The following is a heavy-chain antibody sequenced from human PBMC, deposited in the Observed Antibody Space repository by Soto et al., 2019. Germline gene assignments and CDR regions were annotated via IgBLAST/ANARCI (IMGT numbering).Heavy chain of an antibody. CDR1: GGTFSRYA. J-gene: IGHJ5*02. CDR2: IIPIFGTA. V-gene: IGHV1-69*01. D-gene: IGHD1-26*01. Sequence: QVQLVQSGAEVKKPGSSVKVSCKASGGTFSRYAISWVRQAPGQGLEWMGGIIPIFGTANYAQKFQGRVRITADESTRTAYMELSSLRFEDTAVYYCARAIVGPTTTGWLDPWGQGTLVTVAS. CDR3: ARAIVGPTTTGWLDP.